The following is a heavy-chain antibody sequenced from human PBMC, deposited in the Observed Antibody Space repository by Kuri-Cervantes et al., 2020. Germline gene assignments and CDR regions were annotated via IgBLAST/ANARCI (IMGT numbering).Heavy chain of an antibody. J-gene: IGHJ6*02. CDR3: ARVPDSSGWYVVGADYYYYGMDV. Sequence: SETLSLTCTVSGGSISGYYWSWIRQPPGKGLEWIGYIYYSGSTNYNPSLKSRVTISVDTSKNQFSLKLSSVTAADTAVYYCARVPDSSGWYVVGADYYYYGMDVWGQGTTVTVSS. CDR1: GGSISGYY. V-gene: IGHV4-59*01. CDR2: IYYSGST. D-gene: IGHD6-13*01.